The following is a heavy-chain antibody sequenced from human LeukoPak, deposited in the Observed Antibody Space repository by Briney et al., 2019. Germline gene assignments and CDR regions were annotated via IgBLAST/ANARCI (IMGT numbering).Heavy chain of an antibody. CDR1: AGSISSSY. J-gene: IGHJ4*02. D-gene: IGHD4-11*01. CDR2: IYYSGST. Sequence: PSETLSLTCTVSAGSISSSYWSWLRQPPGKGLEWIGYIYYSGSTNYNPSLKSRVTISVDTSKNQFSLKLNSVTAADTAVYYCARQGPLTTAVTTRTNPFDYWGQGTLVTVSS. V-gene: IGHV4-59*08. CDR3: ARQGPLTTAVTTRTNPFDY.